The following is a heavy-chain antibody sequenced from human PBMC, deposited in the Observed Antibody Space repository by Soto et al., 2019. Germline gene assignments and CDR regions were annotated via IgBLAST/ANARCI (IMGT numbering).Heavy chain of an antibody. CDR3: ARANPRRIAARPSRWFDP. D-gene: IGHD6-6*01. CDR2: IYYSGST. Sequence: SETLSLTCTVSGGSISSGGYYWSWIRQHPGKGLEWIGYIYYSGSTYYNPSLKSRVTISVDTSKNQFSLKLSSVTAADTAVYYCARANPRRIAARPSRWFDPWGQGTLVTVSS. J-gene: IGHJ5*02. V-gene: IGHV4-31*03. CDR1: GGSISSGGYY.